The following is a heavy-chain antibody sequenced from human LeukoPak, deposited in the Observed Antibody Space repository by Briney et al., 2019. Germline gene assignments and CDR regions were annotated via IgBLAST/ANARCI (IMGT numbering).Heavy chain of an antibody. CDR2: MNPNNGAT. Sequence: GASVKVSCKASGYPFTSYDINWVRQATGQGLEWMAWMNPNNGATGFEPKFHGRLSMTRDKSITTAYMELSGLTSDDTAVYYCATSFGSSTVILTTWGQGTQVAVSS. J-gene: IGHJ5*02. CDR1: GYPFTSYD. D-gene: IGHD3-10*01. V-gene: IGHV1-8*01. CDR3: ATSFGSSTVILTT.